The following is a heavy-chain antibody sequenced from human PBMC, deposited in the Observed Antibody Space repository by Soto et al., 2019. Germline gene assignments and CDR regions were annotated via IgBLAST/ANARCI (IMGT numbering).Heavy chain of an antibody. CDR3: VRDTGCYDDAGQKYYYGMDV. CDR1: GCNFSGYT. V-gene: IGHV3-21*02. CDR2: ISMSSSDI. D-gene: IGHD2-2*01. Sequence: QLVESGGGLVKPGGSLRLSCAASGCNFSGYTMNWVRLAPGTGLEWVSSISMSSSDIYYADSVKGRFTISRDNAKNSLSLQMNSLRAEDTAVYYCVRDTGCYDDAGQKYYYGMDVWGQGTTVTVS. J-gene: IGHJ6*02.